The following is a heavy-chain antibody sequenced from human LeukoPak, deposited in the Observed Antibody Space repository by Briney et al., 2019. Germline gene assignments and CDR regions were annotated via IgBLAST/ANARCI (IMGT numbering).Heavy chain of an antibody. D-gene: IGHD1-26*01. CDR1: GFTSSNAW. Sequence: GGSLRLSCAASGFTSSNAWMSWVRQAPGKGLEWVGRIKSKADGGTTDYAAPVKDRFTISRDDSKNTLYLQMNSLKTEDTAVYYCTTEHTLGKVGAIDYWGQGTLVTVSS. CDR3: TTEHTLGKVGAIDY. J-gene: IGHJ4*02. V-gene: IGHV3-15*01. CDR2: IKSKADGGTT.